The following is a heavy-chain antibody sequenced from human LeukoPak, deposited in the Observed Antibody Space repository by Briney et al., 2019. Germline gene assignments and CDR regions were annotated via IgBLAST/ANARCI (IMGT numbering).Heavy chain of an antibody. D-gene: IGHD3-3*01. CDR2: INHSGST. Sequence: PSETLSLTCAVYGGSFSGYYWSWIRQPPGKGLEWIGEINHSGSTNYNPSLKSRVTISVDTSKNQFSLKLSSVTAADTAMYYCARGRNYDFWSGYPPRGYYYGMDVWGQGTTVTVSS. V-gene: IGHV4-34*01. J-gene: IGHJ6*02. CDR3: ARGRNYDFWSGYPPRGYYYGMDV. CDR1: GGSFSGYY.